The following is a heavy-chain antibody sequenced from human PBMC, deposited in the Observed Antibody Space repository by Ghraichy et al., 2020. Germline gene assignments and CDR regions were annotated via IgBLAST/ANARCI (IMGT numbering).Heavy chain of an antibody. J-gene: IGHJ3*02. CDR3: ARERSHPLYGDGAFDI. CDR2: INPSGGST. V-gene: IGHV1-46*01. D-gene: IGHD4-17*01. Sequence: MGIINPSGGSTSYAQKFQGRVTMTRDTSTSTVYMELSSLRSEDTAVYYCARERSHPLYGDGAFDIWGQG.